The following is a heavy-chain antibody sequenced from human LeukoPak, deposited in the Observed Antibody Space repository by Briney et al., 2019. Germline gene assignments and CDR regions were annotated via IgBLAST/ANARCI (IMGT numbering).Heavy chain of an antibody. D-gene: IGHD6-19*01. V-gene: IGHV3-9*03. CDR3: AKDRAAVAGPLDY. J-gene: IGHJ4*02. Sequence: GGPLRLSCAASGFTFDDYAMHWVRQAPGKGLEWVSGISWNSGSIGYADSVKGRFTISRDNAKNSLYLQMNSLRAEDMALYYCAKDRAAVAGPLDYWGQGTLVTVSS. CDR1: GFTFDDYA. CDR2: ISWNSGSI.